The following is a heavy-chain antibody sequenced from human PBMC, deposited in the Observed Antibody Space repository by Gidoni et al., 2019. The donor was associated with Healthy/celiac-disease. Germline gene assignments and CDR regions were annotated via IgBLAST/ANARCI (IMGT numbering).Heavy chain of an antibody. V-gene: IGHV4-39*01. Sequence: QLQLQESVPGLVKPSETLSLTCTVSGGSLNSRSYYWGWIRPPPGKGLEWIGSIYYSGSTYYNPALKSRVTISVDTSKNQFSLKLSSVNAADTAVYYCARVRAAAGSPFDYWGQGTLVTVSS. CDR1: GGSLNSRSYY. CDR3: ARVRAAAGSPFDY. J-gene: IGHJ4*02. D-gene: IGHD6-13*01. CDR2: IYYSGST.